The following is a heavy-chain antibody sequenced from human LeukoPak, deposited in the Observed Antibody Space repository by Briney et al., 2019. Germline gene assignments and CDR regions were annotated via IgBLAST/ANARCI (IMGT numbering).Heavy chain of an antibody. Sequence: GGSLRLSCAASGFTFSYYWMSWVRQGPGKGLEWVANIKLDGSEKNYVDSVKGRFTISRDNTKNSLYLQMNSLRAEDTAVFYCARDQYDTWSRRGNFDSWGQGTLVIVSS. V-gene: IGHV3-7*03. CDR1: GFTFSYYW. D-gene: IGHD3-3*01. J-gene: IGHJ4*02. CDR2: IKLDGSEK. CDR3: ARDQYDTWSRRGNFDS.